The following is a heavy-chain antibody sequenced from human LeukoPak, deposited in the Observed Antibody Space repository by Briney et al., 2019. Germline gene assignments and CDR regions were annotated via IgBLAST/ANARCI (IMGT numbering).Heavy chain of an antibody. V-gene: IGHV1-2*02. D-gene: IGHD3-10*01. J-gene: IGHJ5*02. CDR1: GYTFTGYY. CDR3: ARVNALGENWFDP. CDR2: INPNSGGT. Sequence: ASVKVSCKASGYTFTGYYTHWVRQAPGQGLEWMGWINPNSGGTNYAQKFQGRVTMTRDTSISTAYMELSRLRSDDTAVYYCARVNALGENWFDPWGQGTLVTVSS.